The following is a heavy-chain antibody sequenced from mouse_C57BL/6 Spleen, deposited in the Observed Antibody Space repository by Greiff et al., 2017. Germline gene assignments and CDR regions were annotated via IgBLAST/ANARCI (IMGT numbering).Heavy chain of an antibody. J-gene: IGHJ3*01. CDR2: ISSDGSN. D-gene: IGHD2-4*01. CDR3: ARDPGLYYDSPGFAY. CDR1: GYSITSGYY. V-gene: IGHV3-6*01. Sequence: EVQLQQSGPGLVKPSQSLSLTCSVTGYSITSGYYWNWIRQFPGNKLEWMGYISSDGSNNYNPSLKIRISITRDTSKNQFFLKLNSVTTEDTATYYCARDPGLYYDSPGFAYWGQGTLVTVSA.